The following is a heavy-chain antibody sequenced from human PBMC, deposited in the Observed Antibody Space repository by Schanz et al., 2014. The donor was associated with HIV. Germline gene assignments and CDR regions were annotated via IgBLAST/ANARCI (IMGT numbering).Heavy chain of an antibody. D-gene: IGHD6-13*01. CDR1: GFTFRHAW. CDR2: ISGNGVNT. CDR3: AKDAYSSTWYLGENWFDP. Sequence: EVQLVQSGGGLVKPGGSLRISCAASGFTFRHAWMSWVRQAPGKGLEWVSGISGNGVNTYYADSVKGRFTISRDNSKNTLYLQMRSLRPEDTAVYYCAKDAYSSTWYLGENWFDPWGQGTLVTVSS. V-gene: IGHV3-23*04. J-gene: IGHJ5*02.